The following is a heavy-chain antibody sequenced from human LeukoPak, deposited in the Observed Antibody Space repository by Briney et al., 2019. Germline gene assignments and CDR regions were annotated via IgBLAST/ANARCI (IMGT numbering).Heavy chain of an antibody. D-gene: IGHD4-17*01. J-gene: IGHJ5*02. CDR1: GGSISSYY. CDR3: ARGGAVTQWFDP. CDR2: IYYSGST. Sequence: NPSETLSLTCTVSGGSISSYYWSWIRQPPGKGLEWIGYIYYSGSTNYNPSLKSRVTISVDTSKNQFSLKLSSVTAADTAVYYSARGGAVTQWFDPWGQGTLVTVSS. V-gene: IGHV4-59*01.